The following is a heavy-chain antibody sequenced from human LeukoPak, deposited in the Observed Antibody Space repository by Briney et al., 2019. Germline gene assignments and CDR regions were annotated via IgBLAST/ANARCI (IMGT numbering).Heavy chain of an antibody. Sequence: SETLSLTCAVYGGSFSGYYWSWIRQPPGKGLEWIGEINHSGSTNYNPSLKSRVTISVDTSKNQFSLKLSSVTAADTAVYYCARLGFGYSYDIIDYWGQGTLVTVSS. CDR1: GGSFSGYY. CDR3: ARLGFGYSYDIIDY. J-gene: IGHJ4*02. D-gene: IGHD5-18*01. CDR2: INHSGST. V-gene: IGHV4-34*01.